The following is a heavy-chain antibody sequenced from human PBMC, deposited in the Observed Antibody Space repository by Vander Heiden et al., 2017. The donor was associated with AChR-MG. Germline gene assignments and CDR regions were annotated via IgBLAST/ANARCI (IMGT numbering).Heavy chain of an antibody. D-gene: IGHD2-21*02. Sequence: EVQLLESGGGLVQPGGSLSLSCAASGFTFSRDAMNWVRQAPGKGLEWVAVISDSGGSTHYADSVKGRFTISRDNSKDTLYLQMNSLRAEDTAVYYCAKEGSTWVTTRWFDPWGQGTLVTVSS. CDR2: ISDSGGST. CDR3: AKEGSTWVTTRWFDP. J-gene: IGHJ5*02. CDR1: GFTFSRDA. V-gene: IGHV3-23*01.